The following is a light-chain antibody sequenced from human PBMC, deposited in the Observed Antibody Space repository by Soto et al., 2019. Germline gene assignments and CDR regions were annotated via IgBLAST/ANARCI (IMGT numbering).Light chain of an antibody. CDR3: ATWDDTLNVWM. CDR1: SSNIGSNT. Sequence: QSVLTQAPSVSGTPGQRVTISCSGSSSNIGSNTVNWYQQLPGAAPKLLIYYNNQRPSGVPDRFSASKSGTSASLAVSGVQSEDEADYYCATWDDTLNVWMFGGGTKLTVL. J-gene: IGLJ3*02. CDR2: YNN. V-gene: IGLV1-44*01.